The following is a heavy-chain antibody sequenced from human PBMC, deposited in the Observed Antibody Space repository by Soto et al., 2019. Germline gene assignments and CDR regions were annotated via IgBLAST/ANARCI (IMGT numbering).Heavy chain of an antibody. Sequence: ASVKVSCKASGYTFTSYGISWVRQAPGQGLEWMGWISAYNGNTNYAQKLQGRVTMTADTSTSTAYMERRSLRTEDTALYYCAKDRHRSGSPHPFDYWGQGPLVTVSS. CDR3: AKDRHRSGSPHPFDY. D-gene: IGHD3-22*01. CDR1: GYTFTSYG. J-gene: IGHJ4*02. CDR2: ISAYNGNT. V-gene: IGHV1-18*01.